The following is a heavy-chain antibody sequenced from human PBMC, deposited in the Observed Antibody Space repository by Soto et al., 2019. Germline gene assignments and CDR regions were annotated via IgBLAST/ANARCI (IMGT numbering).Heavy chain of an antibody. CDR2: IYSGGGT. D-gene: IGHD2-2*01. J-gene: IGHJ3*02. Sequence: QLVASGGGLIQPGESLTLSCEASGFSVTNNYMYWVRQAPGKGLEWVSLIYSGGGTHYADFVNGRFIISRDNSKNTLHVQMDKLRAEDTAIYYCARDIACSSSSCQGDNFDIWGRGTLVTVSP. CDR1: GFSVTNNY. V-gene: IGHV3-53*01. CDR3: ARDIACSSSSCQGDNFDI.